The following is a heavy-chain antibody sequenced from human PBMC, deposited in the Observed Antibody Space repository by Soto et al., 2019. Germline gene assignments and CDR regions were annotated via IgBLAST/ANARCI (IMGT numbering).Heavy chain of an antibody. Sequence: QVQLVESGGGVVQPGRSLRLSCAASGFTFSSYGMHWVRQAPGKGLEWVAVISYDGSNKYYADSVKGRFTISRDNSKNTRYLQMNSLRAGDTAVDYCGKEGGDGNYVNGMDVWGQGTTVTVSS. D-gene: IGHD1-7*01. CDR1: GFTFSSYG. CDR2: ISYDGSNK. J-gene: IGHJ6*02. CDR3: GKEGGDGNYVNGMDV. V-gene: IGHV3-30*18.